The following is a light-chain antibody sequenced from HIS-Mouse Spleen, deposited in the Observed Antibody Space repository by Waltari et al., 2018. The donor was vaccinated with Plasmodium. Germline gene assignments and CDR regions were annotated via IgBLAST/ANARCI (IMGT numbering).Light chain of an antibody. V-gene: IGLV3-10*01. CDR1: AFPKKY. CDR3: YSTDSSGNHRV. J-gene: IGLJ3*02. CDR2: EDS. Sequence: SYELPQPPSVSVSPGQTARITCSGDAFPKKYAYWYQQKSGQAPVLVIYEDSKRPPGIPERFSGSSSGTMATLTISGAQVEDEADYYCYSTDSSGNHRVFGGGTKLTVL.